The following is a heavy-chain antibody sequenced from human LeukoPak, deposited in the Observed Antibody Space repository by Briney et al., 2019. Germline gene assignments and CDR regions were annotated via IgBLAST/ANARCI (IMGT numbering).Heavy chain of an antibody. D-gene: IGHD3-22*01. CDR3: AKGRGRYYDSGNHAFDI. CDR2: ISGSGSST. CDR1: EFTFSSYA. Sequence: GGSLRLSCAASEFTFSSYAMSWVRQAPGKGLEWVSVISGSGSSTYYADSVKGRFTISRDNSKNTVSLQMNSLRAEDTAVYYCAKGRGRYYDSGNHAFDIWGQGTKVTVSS. J-gene: IGHJ3*02. V-gene: IGHV3-23*01.